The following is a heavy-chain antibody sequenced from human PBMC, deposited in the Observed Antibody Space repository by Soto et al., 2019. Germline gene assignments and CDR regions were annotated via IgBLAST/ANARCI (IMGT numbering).Heavy chain of an antibody. CDR3: ASTPVYSSSCLDY. Sequence: QVQLQESGPGLVKPSGTLSLTCSVSGGSISSSNWWSWVRQPPGKGPEWIGEMYHSGRTHYHPSLKSRVTISVGKSKNPFSLKLSSVTAADTAVYYCASTPVYSSSCLDYWGQGTLVTVSS. D-gene: IGHD6-13*01. CDR1: GGSISSSNW. V-gene: IGHV4-4*02. J-gene: IGHJ4*02. CDR2: MYHSGRT.